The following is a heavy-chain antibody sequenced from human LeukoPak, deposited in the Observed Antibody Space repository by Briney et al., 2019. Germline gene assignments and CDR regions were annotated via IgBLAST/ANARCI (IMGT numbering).Heavy chain of an antibody. J-gene: IGHJ5*02. CDR1: GGSISSSSYY. CDR3: ARGGDGYNDWFDP. D-gene: IGHD5-24*01. V-gene: IGHV4-39*01. CDR2: IYYSGST. Sequence: PSETLSLTCTASGGSISSSSYYWGWIRQPPGKGLEWIGSIYYSGSTYYNPSLKSRVTISVDTSKNQFSLKLSSVTAADTAVYYCARGGDGYNDWFDPWGQGTLVTVSS.